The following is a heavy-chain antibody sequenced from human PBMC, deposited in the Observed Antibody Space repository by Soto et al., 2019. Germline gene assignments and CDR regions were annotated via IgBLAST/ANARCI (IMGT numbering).Heavy chain of an antibody. V-gene: IGHV3-23*01. CDR2: ISGSGGST. J-gene: IGHJ5*02. D-gene: IGHD3-22*01. Sequence: GGSLRLSCAVSGFTFSSYVMSWVRQAPGKGLEWVSAISGSGGSTYYADSVKGRFTISRDNSKNTLYLQINSLRADDTAVYYCAKVGYYDSSGHNWFDPWGQGTLVTVSS. CDR1: GFTFSSYV. CDR3: AKVGYYDSSGHNWFDP.